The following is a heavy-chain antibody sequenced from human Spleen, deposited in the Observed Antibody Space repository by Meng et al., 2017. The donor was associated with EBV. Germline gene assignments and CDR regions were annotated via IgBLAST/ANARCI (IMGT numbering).Heavy chain of an antibody. V-gene: IGHV3-74*01. CDR1: GFTFSSYW. J-gene: IGHJ4*02. Sequence: VQCGESGGALVQPGGSLIFSCAASGFTFSSYWMHWVRQAPGKGLVWISRINEDGRTTSYADSVKGRFTISRDNTKNTLYLQMNSLRAEDTALYFCARGAPPDYWGQGVLVTVSS. CDR3: ARGAPPDY. CDR2: INEDGRTT.